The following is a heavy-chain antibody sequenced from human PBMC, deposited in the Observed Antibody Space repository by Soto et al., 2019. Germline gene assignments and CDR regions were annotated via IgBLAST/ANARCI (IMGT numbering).Heavy chain of an antibody. J-gene: IGHJ5*02. V-gene: IGHV4-59*08. CDR2: ISYSGST. CDR1: GGSIRSYY. D-gene: IGHD2-2*01. CDR3: ARLSSSTSPISS. Sequence: SETLSLTCTVSGGSIRSYYWSWIRQPPGKGLEWIGYISYSGSTNYNPSLKSRVTMSVDTPKNQFSLKLSSVTAADTAVYSCARLSSSTSPISSWGQGTLVTVSS.